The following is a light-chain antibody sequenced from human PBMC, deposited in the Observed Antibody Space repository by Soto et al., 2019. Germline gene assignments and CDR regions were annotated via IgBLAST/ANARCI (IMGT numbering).Light chain of an antibody. J-gene: IGLJ3*02. V-gene: IGLV4-69*01. CDR2: VNSDGSH. Sequence: QLVLTQSPSASASLGASVKLTCTLSSGHSTYAIAWHQQQPEKGPRYLMRVNSDGSHTKGDGIPDRFSGSASGAERYLTISSLQSEDEADYYCQTWATGLRVFAGGTKLTVL. CDR3: QTWATGLRV. CDR1: SGHSTYA.